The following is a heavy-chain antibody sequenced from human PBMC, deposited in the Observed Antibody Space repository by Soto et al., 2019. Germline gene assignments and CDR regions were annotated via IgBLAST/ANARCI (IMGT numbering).Heavy chain of an antibody. CDR2: INSDGSST. V-gene: IGHV3-74*01. J-gene: IGHJ4*02. Sequence: EVQLVESGGGLVQPGGSLRLSCAASGFTFSSYWMHWVRQAPGKGLVWVSRINSDGSSTSYADSVKGRFTISRDNAKNTLYLQMNSLRAEDTAVYYCARLYGGYSGYGPFDYWGQGTLVTVSS. CDR1: GFTFSSYW. D-gene: IGHD5-12*01. CDR3: ARLYGGYSGYGPFDY.